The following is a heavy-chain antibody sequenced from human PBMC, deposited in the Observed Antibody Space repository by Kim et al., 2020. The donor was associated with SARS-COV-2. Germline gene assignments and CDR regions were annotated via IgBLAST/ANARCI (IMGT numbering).Heavy chain of an antibody. V-gene: IGHV4-31*03. CDR2: IYYSGST. J-gene: IGHJ4*02. CDR3: ASLAGKYYYDSSGSGLD. CDR1: GGSISSGGYY. D-gene: IGHD3-22*01. Sequence: SETLSLTCTVSGGSISSGGYYWSWIRQHPGKGLEWIGYIYYSGSTYYNPSLKSRVTISVDTSKNQFSLKLSSVTAADTAVYYCASLAGKYYYDSSGSGLDWGQGTLVTVSS.